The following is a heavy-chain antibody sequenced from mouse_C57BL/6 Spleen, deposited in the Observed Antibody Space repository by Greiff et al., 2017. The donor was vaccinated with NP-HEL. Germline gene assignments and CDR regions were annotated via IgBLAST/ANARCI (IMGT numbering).Heavy chain of an antibody. D-gene: IGHD2-4*01. J-gene: IGHJ2*01. Sequence: EVQRVESGGGLVKPGGSLKLSCAASGFTFSSYAMSWVRQTPEKRLEWVATISDGGSYTYYPDNVKGRFTISRDNAKNNLYLQMSHLKSEDTAMYYCARDYDYDDGCDYWGQGTTLTVSS. CDR2: ISDGGSYT. CDR1: GFTFSSYA. V-gene: IGHV5-4*01. CDR3: ARDYDYDDGCDY.